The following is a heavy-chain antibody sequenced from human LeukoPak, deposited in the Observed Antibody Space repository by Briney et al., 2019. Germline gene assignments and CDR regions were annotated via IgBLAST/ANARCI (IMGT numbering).Heavy chain of an antibody. CDR1: GGSISGHY. CDR2: IYYSGST. CDR3: ARLSGSPSKFDY. D-gene: IGHD1-26*01. V-gene: IGHV4-59*08. Sequence: SETPSLTCTVSGGSISGHYWSWIRQPPGKGLEWTGYIYYSGSTNYNPSLKSRVTISVDTSKNQFSLKLSSVTAADTAVYYCARLSGSPSKFDYWGQGTLVTVFS. J-gene: IGHJ4*02.